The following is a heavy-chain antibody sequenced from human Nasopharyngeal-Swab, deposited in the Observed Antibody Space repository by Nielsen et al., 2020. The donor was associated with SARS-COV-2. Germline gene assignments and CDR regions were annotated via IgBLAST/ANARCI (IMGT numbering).Heavy chain of an antibody. Sequence: GESLKISCAASGFIITSNYMNWVRQAPGKGLEWVSVIYSGGNAYYADSVKGRFTISRDNAKNSLYLQMNSLRAEDTAVYYCAVSSWQDFDPWGQGTLVTVSS. CDR3: AVSSWQDFDP. CDR1: GFIITSNY. CDR2: IYSGGNA. V-gene: IGHV3-53*01. J-gene: IGHJ5*02. D-gene: IGHD6-13*01.